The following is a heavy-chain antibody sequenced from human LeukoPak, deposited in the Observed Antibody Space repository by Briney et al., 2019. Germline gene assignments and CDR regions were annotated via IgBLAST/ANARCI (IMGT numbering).Heavy chain of an antibody. Sequence: PSETLSLTCTVSGGSIGFYHRSWIRQPPGKGLEWIGYIYYNGNTKENSSLRSRVTISVDTSKNQFSMKLSSVTAADTAVYYCARALGGAWYFDLWGRGTVVTVSS. CDR3: ARALGGAWYFDL. CDR1: GGSIGFYH. J-gene: IGHJ2*01. V-gene: IGHV4-59*01. CDR2: IYYNGNT. D-gene: IGHD3-10*01.